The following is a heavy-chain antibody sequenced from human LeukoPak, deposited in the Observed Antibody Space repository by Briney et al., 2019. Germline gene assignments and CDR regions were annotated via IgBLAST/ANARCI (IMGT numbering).Heavy chain of an antibody. CDR1: GFTFSSYE. J-gene: IGHJ4*02. Sequence: GGSLRLSCAASGFTFSSYEMNWVRQAPGKGLEWVSYISRSGSTIYYADSVKGRFTISRDNSKNTLYLQMNSLRAEDTAVYYCAKDRRGLWLLHADYWGQGTLVTVSS. V-gene: IGHV3-48*03. CDR3: AKDRRGLWLLHADY. D-gene: IGHD5-18*01. CDR2: ISRSGSTI.